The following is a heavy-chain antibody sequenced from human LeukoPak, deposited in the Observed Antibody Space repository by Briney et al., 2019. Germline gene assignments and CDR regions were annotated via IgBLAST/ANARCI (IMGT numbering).Heavy chain of an antibody. CDR2: IFIGDSDT. CDR3: AKSDGYNYDY. V-gene: IGHV5-51*01. J-gene: IGHJ4*02. CDR1: GYTFSSYW. D-gene: IGHD5-24*01. Sequence: GESLKISCKGSGYTFSSYWIGWVRQMPGKGLEWMGIIFIGDSDTRYSPSFEGQVTISADKSISTAFLQWSSLKALDTAVYYRAKSDGYNYDYWGQGTLVTVSS.